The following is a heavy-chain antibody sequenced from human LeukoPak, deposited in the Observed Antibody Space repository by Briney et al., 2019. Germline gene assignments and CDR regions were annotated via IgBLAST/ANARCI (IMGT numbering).Heavy chain of an antibody. CDR1: GFTFSSYA. J-gene: IGHJ4*02. CDR3: AKVISGSYSYFDY. V-gene: IGHV3-23*01. CDR2: ISGSGGST. Sequence: GGSLRLSCAASGFTFSSYAMSWVRQAPGKGLEWVSAISGSGGSTYYADSVKGRFTISRDNSKNALYLQMNSLRAEDTAVYYCAKVISGSYSYFDYWGQGTLVTVSS. D-gene: IGHD1-26*01.